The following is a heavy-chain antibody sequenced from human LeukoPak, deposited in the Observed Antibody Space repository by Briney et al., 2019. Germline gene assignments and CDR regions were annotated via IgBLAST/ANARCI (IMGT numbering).Heavy chain of an antibody. CDR3: ARWHYYDSSGPIDY. CDR1: GDSISSSSYY. CDR2: IYHSGST. V-gene: IGHV4-39*07. J-gene: IGHJ4*02. Sequence: PSETLSLTCSVSGDSISSSSYYWGWIRQPPGKGLEWIGEIYHSGSTNYNPSLKSRVTISVDKSKNQFSLKLSSVTAADTAVYYCARWHYYDSSGPIDYWGQGTLVTVSS. D-gene: IGHD3-22*01.